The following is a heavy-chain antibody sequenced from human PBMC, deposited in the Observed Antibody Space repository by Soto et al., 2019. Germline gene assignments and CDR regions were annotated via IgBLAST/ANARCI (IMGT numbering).Heavy chain of an antibody. J-gene: IGHJ4*02. CDR1: GGTFSSYA. CDR2: IIPIFGTA. Sequence: QVQLVQSGAEVKKPGSSVKVSCKASGGTFSSYAISWVRQAPGHGLECMGGIIPIFGTATYAQSFQGRVTITADDATSTAYMELSSLRSEDTAVYYCARGFQYSSLVHWGQGTLVTVSS. D-gene: IGHD6-6*01. V-gene: IGHV1-69*01. CDR3: ARGFQYSSLVH.